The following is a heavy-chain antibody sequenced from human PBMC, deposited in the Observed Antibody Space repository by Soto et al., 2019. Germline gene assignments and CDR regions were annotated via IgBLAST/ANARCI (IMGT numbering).Heavy chain of an antibody. D-gene: IGHD3-3*01. V-gene: IGHV4-34*01. CDR2: INHSGST. J-gene: IGHJ6*03. CDR1: GGSFSGYY. CDR3: ARAVTIFGVVQSMDV. Sequence: PSETLSLTCAVYGGSFSGYYWSWIRQPPGKGLEWIGEINHSGSTNYNPSLKSRVTISVDTSKNQFSLKLSSVTAADTAVYYCARAVTIFGVVQSMDVWGKGTTVTVSS.